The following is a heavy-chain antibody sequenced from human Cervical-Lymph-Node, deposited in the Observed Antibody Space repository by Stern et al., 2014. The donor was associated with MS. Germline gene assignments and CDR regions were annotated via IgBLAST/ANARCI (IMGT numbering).Heavy chain of an antibody. CDR1: GDSVSSGTYY. CDR3: ARVTMARGGIVRHYGLDV. CDR2: IYTTGST. J-gene: IGHJ6*02. Sequence: QLQLQESGPGLVKPSQTLSLTCSVSGDSVSSGTYYWTWIRQPAGKGLEWLGRIYTTGSTNYNPPPKSRATIPLDTSRNQFSLNRSSVTAADTAVYYCARVTMARGGIVRHYGLDVWGQGTTVIVSS. D-gene: IGHD3-10*01. V-gene: IGHV4-61*02.